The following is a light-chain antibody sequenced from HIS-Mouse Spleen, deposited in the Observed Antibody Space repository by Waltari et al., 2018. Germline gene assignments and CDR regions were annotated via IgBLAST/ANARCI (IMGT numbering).Light chain of an antibody. CDR2: GNS. CDR1: SSNIGAGYD. Sequence: QSVLTQPHSVSGAPGQRVTTSCTGSSSNIGAGYDGHWYQHLPGTAPKLLIYGNSNRPSGVPDRFSGSKSGTSASLAITGLQAEDEADYYCQSYDSSLRKVFGGGTKLTVL. CDR3: QSYDSSLRKV. J-gene: IGLJ3*02. V-gene: IGLV1-40*01.